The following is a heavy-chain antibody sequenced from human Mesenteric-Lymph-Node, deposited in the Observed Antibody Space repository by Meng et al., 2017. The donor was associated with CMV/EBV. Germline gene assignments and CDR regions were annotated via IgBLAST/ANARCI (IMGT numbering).Heavy chain of an antibody. J-gene: IGHJ5*02. CDR3: ARDRGTGIYSWFDP. Sequence: DTVSSNSAAVNWIRQSPSRGLEWLASTYYRSEWYNDCAVSVKSRITISPDTSKTQFSLQLNSVTPEDTAFYYCARDRGTGIYSWFDPWGQGTLVTVSS. V-gene: IGHV6-1*01. CDR2: TYYRSEWYN. CDR1: DTVSSNSAA. D-gene: IGHD1-26*01.